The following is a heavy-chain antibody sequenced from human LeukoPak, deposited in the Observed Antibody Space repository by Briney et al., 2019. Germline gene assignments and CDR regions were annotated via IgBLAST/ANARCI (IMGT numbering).Heavy chain of an antibody. CDR2: INHSGST. J-gene: IGHJ5*02. CDR1: GGSFSGYY. CDR3: ARGETTYWQWLVHPIWFDP. V-gene: IGHV4-34*01. Sequence: SETLSLTCAVYGGSFSGYYWSWIRQPPGKGLEWIGEINHSGSTNYNPSLKSRVTISVDTSKNQFSLKLSSVTAADTAVYYCARGETTYWQWLVHPIWFDPWGQGTLVTVSS. D-gene: IGHD6-19*01.